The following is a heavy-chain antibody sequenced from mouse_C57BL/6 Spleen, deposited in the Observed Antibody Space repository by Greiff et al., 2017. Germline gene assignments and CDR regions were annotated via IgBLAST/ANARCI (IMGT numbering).Heavy chain of an antibody. CDR3: AKEYYGSSYGYAMDY. CDR1: GFSLTSYG. J-gene: IGHJ4*01. Sequence: VKLVESGPGLVQPSQSLSITCTVSGFSLTSYGVHWVRQSPGKGLEWLGVIWRGGSTDYNAAFMSRLSITKDNSKSQVFFKMNSLQADDTAIYYCAKEYYGSSYGYAMDYWGQGTSVTVSS. CDR2: IWRGGST. D-gene: IGHD1-1*01. V-gene: IGHV2-5*01.